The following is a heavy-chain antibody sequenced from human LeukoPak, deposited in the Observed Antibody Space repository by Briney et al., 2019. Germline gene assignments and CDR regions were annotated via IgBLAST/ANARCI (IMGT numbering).Heavy chain of an antibody. J-gene: IGHJ4*02. V-gene: IGHV3-48*02. CDR1: GFTFSGYS. Sequence: PGGSLRLSCAASGFTFSGYSMNWVRQAPGKGLVWPSYISGSGSIIYYAGSVKGRFTISRDNAKNSLYLQMNSLRDEDTAVYYCARGDASGWSYWGQGTLVTVSS. CDR3: ARGDASGWSY. CDR2: ISGSGSII. D-gene: IGHD6-19*01.